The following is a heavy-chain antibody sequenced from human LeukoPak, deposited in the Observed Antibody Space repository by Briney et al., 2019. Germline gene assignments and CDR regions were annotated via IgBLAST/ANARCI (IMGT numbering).Heavy chain of an antibody. D-gene: IGHD2-21*01. V-gene: IGHV7-4-1*02. CDR2: INTNAGNP. CDR3: ARAHIYRRLTDFDY. J-gene: IGHJ4*02. CDR1: GYTFTDYA. Sequence: ASVKVSCKASGYTFTDYAMNWVRQAPGQGLEWMGWINTNAGNPTYAQGFTGRFVFSLDTSVSTAYLQISSLKAEDTAVYYCARAHIYRRLTDFDYWGQGTLVTVSS.